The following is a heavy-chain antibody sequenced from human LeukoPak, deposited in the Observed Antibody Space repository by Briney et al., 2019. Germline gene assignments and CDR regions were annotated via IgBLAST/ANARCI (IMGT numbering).Heavy chain of an antibody. CDR1: GGTFSSYA. V-gene: IGHV1-69*04. CDR2: IIPILGIA. J-gene: IGHJ4*02. CDR3: ARDSKGQWLEADY. Sequence: SVKVSCKASGGTFSSYAISWVRQAPGQGLEWMGRIIPILGIANYAQKFQGRVTITADKSTSTAYMELSSLRSEDTAVYYCARDSKGQWLEADYWGQGTLVTVSS. D-gene: IGHD6-19*01.